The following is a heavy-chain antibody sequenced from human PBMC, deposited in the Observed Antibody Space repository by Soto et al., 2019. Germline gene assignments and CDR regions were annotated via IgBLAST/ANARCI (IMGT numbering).Heavy chain of an antibody. CDR2: IIPIFGTA. V-gene: IGHV1-69*01. CDR3: ARDSCSTAMVPYYYGMDV. D-gene: IGHD5-18*01. J-gene: IGHJ6*02. Sequence: QVQLVQSGAEVKKPGSSVKVSCKASGGTFSSYAISWVRQAPGQGLEWMGGIIPIFGTANYAQKFQARVTITADESTSTAYMELSSLRSEDTAVYYCARDSCSTAMVPYYYGMDVWGQGTTVTVSS. CDR1: GGTFSSYA.